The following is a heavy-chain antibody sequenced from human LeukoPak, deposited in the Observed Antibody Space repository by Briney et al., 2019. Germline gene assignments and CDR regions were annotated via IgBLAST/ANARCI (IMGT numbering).Heavy chain of an antibody. V-gene: IGHV3-74*01. CDR2: INSDGSST. CDR3: ARDIGNYYGWHDY. D-gene: IGHD3-10*01. J-gene: IGHJ4*02. Sequence: RGSLRLSCTASGFTFGEYGMSWVRQAPGKGLVWVSRINSDGSSTRYADSVKGRFTISRDNAKNTLYLQMNSLRAEDTAVYYCARDIGNYYGWHDYWGQGTLVTVSS. CDR1: GFTFGEYG.